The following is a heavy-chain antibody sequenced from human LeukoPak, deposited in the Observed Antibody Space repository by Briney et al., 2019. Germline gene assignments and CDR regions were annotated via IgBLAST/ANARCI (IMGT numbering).Heavy chain of an antibody. D-gene: IGHD3-16*01. J-gene: IGHJ5*02. Sequence: GRSLRLSCAASGFTFSSYGMHWVRQAPGKGLEWVAVIGYDGSNKYYADSVKGRFTISRDNSKNTLYLQMNSLRAEDTAVYYCARGVGSSYVVWFDPWGQGTLVTVSS. CDR3: ARGVGSSYVVWFDP. CDR1: GFTFSSYG. CDR2: IGYDGSNK. V-gene: IGHV3-33*01.